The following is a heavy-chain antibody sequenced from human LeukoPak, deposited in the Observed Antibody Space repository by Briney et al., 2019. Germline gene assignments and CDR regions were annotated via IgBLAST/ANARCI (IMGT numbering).Heavy chain of an antibody. CDR2: ISYDGSNK. J-gene: IGHJ4*02. D-gene: IGHD3-22*01. V-gene: IGHV3-30-3*01. CDR3: ARGPLGGDSSGLASYYFDY. CDR1: GFTFSSYA. Sequence: GRSLRLSCAASGFTFSSYAMHWVRQAPGKGLEWVAVISYDGSNKYYADSVKGRFTISRDNSKNTLYLQMNSLRAEDTAVYYCARGPLGGDSSGLASYYFDYWGQGTLVTVSS.